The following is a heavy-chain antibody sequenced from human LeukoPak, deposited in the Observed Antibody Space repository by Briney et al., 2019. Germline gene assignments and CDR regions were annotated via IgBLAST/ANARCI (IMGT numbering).Heavy chain of an antibody. Sequence: GGSLRLSCAASGFTFSSYWMSWVRQAPGKGLEWVANIKQDGSEKYYVDSLKGRFTISKDNAKNSLYLQMNSLRAEDTAVYYCATYSSLNAREFQYWGQGTLVTVSS. D-gene: IGHD3-22*01. CDR3: ATYSSLNAREFQY. CDR1: GFTFSSYW. J-gene: IGHJ1*01. CDR2: IKQDGSEK. V-gene: IGHV3-7*01.